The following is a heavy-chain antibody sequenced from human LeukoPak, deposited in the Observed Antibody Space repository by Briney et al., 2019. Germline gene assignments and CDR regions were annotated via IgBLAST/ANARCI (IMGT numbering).Heavy chain of an antibody. CDR2: IYYTGTT. V-gene: IGHV4-59*08. CDR3: AKYKPSGSVWVGFDI. J-gene: IGHJ3*02. D-gene: IGHD5/OR15-5a*01. CDR1: GGSISNNY. Sequence: PSETLSLTCLVSGGSISNNYWSWIRQPAGKGLEWIGFIYYTGTTSYNPHLKSRVSISVDTSKNQFSLRLTSVTVADTALYYCAKYKPSGSVWVGFDIWGQGTMVTVSS.